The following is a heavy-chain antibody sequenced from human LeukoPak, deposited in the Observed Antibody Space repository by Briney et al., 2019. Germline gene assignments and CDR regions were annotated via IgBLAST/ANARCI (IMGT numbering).Heavy chain of an antibody. CDR1: GGSISSGGYY. Sequence: SQTLSLTCTVSGGSISSGGYYWSWIRQHPGKGLEWIGYIYYSGSTYYNPSLKSRVTISVDTSKNQFSLKLSSVIAADTAVYYCARVHGSAIFGHERWFDYWGQGTLVTVSS. CDR2: IYYSGST. V-gene: IGHV4-31*03. J-gene: IGHJ4*02. CDR3: ARVHGSAIFGHERWFDY. D-gene: IGHD3-3*01.